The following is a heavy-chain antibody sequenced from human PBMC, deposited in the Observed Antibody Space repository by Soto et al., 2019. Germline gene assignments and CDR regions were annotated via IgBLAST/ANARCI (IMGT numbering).Heavy chain of an antibody. CDR1: GGSISSYY. D-gene: IGHD1-26*01. CDR3: ARDLGRAGMDV. Sequence: SETLSLTCTVSGGSISSYYWSWIRQPPGKGLEWIGYIYYSGSTNYSPSLKSRVTISVDTSKNQFSLKLSSVTAADTAVYYCARDLGRAGMDVWGQGTTVTVS. CDR2: IYYSGST. J-gene: IGHJ6*02. V-gene: IGHV4-59*01.